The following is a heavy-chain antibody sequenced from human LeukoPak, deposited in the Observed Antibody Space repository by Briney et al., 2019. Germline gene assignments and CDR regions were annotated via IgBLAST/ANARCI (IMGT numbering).Heavy chain of an antibody. J-gene: IGHJ4*02. CDR2: IYTSGST. D-gene: IGHD4-17*01. CDR3: ARLQGYGDYYFDY. Sequence: SETLSLTCTVSGGSISSYYWSWLRQPPGKGLEWIGYIYTSGSTNYNPSLKSRVTISVDTSKNQFSLKLSSVTAADTAVYYCARLQGYGDYYFDYWGQGTLVTVSS. V-gene: IGHV4-4*09. CDR1: GGSISSYY.